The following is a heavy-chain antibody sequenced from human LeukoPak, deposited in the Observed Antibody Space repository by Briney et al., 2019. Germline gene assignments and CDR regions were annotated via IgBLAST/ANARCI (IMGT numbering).Heavy chain of an antibody. CDR3: ARCGVYCTSSSCPSRGFLDY. Sequence: SESLSLTCTVSGRSISSSSYYWGWLRQPPGKGLEWIGPIYYSGSTNYNPSLKCRVFRLVDTSKNQFSLKLSSVTAADTAVYYCARCGVYCTSSSCPSRGFLDYWGQGTLVTVSS. CDR1: GRSISSSSYY. V-gene: IGHV4-39*07. CDR2: IYYSGST. D-gene: IGHD2-2*01. J-gene: IGHJ4*02.